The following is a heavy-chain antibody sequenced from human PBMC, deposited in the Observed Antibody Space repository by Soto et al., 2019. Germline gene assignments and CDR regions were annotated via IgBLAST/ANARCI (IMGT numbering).Heavy chain of an antibody. V-gene: IGHV3-74*01. CDR2: INTDGSST. CDR1: GFTFSSFW. CDR3: AKRGVDTFGLSY. Sequence: EVQLVESGGGLVQPGGSLRLSCAVSGFTFSSFWMHWVRQAPGEGLVWVSRINTDGSSTSYADSVKGRFTISRDNAKNTLYLQMNSLRGEDTAMYYCAKRGVDTFGLSYWGQGTRVTVSS. D-gene: IGHD3-10*01. J-gene: IGHJ4*02.